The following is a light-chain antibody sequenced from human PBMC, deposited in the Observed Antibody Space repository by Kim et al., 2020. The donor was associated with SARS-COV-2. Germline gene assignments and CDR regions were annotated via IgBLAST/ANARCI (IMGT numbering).Light chain of an antibody. Sequence: SPGERAPLFCRASQSVNNNLAWYQQKPGQPPRLLIYGASTRATGIPARFSGSASGTEFTLTISSLQSEDFAVYYCQQYNNWPPLTFGGGTKVDIK. J-gene: IGKJ4*02. CDR1: QSVNNN. CDR3: QQYNNWPPLT. V-gene: IGKV3-15*01. CDR2: GAS.